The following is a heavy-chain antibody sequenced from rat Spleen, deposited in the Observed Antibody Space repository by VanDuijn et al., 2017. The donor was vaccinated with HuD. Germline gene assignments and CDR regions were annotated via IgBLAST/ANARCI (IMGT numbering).Heavy chain of an antibody. CDR2: ISYDGSST. Sequence: EVQLVESGGGLVQPGRSMKLSCAASGFTFSNYYMAWVRQAPKKGLEWVATISYDGSSTNYRDSVKGRFTISRDNAKSTLYLQMDSLRSEDTATYYCARRGDYPGTPFDYWGQGVMVTVSS. D-gene: IGHD1-4*01. J-gene: IGHJ2*01. CDR3: ARRGDYPGTPFDY. V-gene: IGHV5-7*01. CDR1: GFTFSNYY.